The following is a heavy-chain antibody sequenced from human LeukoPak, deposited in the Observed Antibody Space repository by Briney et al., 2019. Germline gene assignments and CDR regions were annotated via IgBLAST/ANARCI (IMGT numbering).Heavy chain of an antibody. CDR3: ARAPAAAAPPDY. CDR1: GGSISSGDYY. Sequence: SETLSLTCTVSGGSISSGDYYWSWIRQPPGKGLEWIGYIYHSGSTYYNPSLKSRVTISVDRSKNQFSLKLSSVTAADTAVYYCARAPAAAAPPDYWGQGTLVTVSS. J-gene: IGHJ4*02. V-gene: IGHV4-30-4*01. D-gene: IGHD6-13*01. CDR2: IYHSGST.